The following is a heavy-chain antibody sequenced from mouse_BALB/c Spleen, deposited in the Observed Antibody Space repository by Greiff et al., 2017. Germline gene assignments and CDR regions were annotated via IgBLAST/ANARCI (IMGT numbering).Heavy chain of an antibody. CDR3: ARALWLRRGGFNY. J-gene: IGHJ2*01. CDR2: IDPANGNT. V-gene: IGHV14-3*02. D-gene: IGHD2-2*01. CDR1: GFNIKDTY. Sequence: EVKLQQSGAELVKPGASVKLSCTASGFNIKDTYMHWVKQRPEQGLEWIGRIDPANGNTKYDPKFQGKATITADTSSNTAYLQLSSLTSEDTAVYYCARALWLRRGGFNYWGQGTTLTVSS.